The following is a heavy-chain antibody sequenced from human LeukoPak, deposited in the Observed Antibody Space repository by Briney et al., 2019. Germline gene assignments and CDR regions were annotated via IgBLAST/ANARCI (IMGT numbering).Heavy chain of an antibody. V-gene: IGHV3-23*01. D-gene: IGHD6-13*01. CDR3: ATIAPAGISTVY. CDR1: GFTFSSYA. CDR2: ISGSGGST. J-gene: IGHJ4*02. Sequence: GGSLRLSCAASGFTFSSYAMSWVRQAPGKGLEWVSAISGSGGSTYYADSVKGRFTISRDNSKNTVYLQMHSLGAEDTAVYYCATIAPAGISTVYWGQGTLVTVSS.